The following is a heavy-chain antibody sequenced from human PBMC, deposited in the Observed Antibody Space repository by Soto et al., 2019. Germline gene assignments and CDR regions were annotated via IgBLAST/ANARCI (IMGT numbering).Heavy chain of an antibody. D-gene: IGHD6-13*01. CDR2: IYHSGST. J-gene: IGHJ6*02. CDR3: AKRVSSSWFPAYYYCYGMDV. V-gene: IGHV4-4*02. CDR1: GGSISSSNW. Sequence: TLSLTCAVSGGSISSSNWWSWVRQPPGKGLEWIGEIYHSGSTNYNPSLKSRVTISVDKSKNQFSLKLSSVTAADTAVYYCAKRVSSSWFPAYYYCYGMDVWGQGTTVTVSS.